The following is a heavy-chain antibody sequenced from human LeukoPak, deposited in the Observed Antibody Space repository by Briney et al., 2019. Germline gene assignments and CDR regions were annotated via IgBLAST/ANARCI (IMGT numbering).Heavy chain of an antibody. D-gene: IGHD4-23*01. CDR3: ARGARKGDDYGGFFDY. V-gene: IGHV3-30*04. CDR2: ISNDGSKK. J-gene: IGHJ4*02. Sequence: GGSLRLSRAASGFTFSSYAMHWVRQAPGKGLEWVAVISNDGSKKDYADSVKGRFTISRDNSKNTLYLQMNSLRAEDTAVYYCARGARKGDDYGGFFDYWGQGTLVTVSS. CDR1: GFTFSSYA.